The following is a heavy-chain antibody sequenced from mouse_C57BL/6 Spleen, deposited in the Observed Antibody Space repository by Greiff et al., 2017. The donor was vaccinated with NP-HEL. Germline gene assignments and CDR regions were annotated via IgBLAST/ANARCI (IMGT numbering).Heavy chain of an antibody. CDR1: GYAFSSSW. D-gene: IGHD3-2*02. Sequence: QVQLKQSGPELVKPGASVKISCKASGYAFSSSWMNWVKQRPGKGLEWIGRIYPGDGDTNYNGKFKGKATLTADKSSSTAYMQLSSLTSEDSAVYFCARWGSSGPYAMDYWGQGTSVTVSS. CDR3: ARWGSSGPYAMDY. CDR2: IYPGDGDT. J-gene: IGHJ4*01. V-gene: IGHV1-82*01.